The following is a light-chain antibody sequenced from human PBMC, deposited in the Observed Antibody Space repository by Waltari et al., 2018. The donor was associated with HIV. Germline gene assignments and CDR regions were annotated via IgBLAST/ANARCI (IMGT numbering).Light chain of an antibody. CDR2: EAS. CDR3: QQYNSYSQWM. Sequence: DIQMTQSPSTLSASVGDRVTITCRASQSIRSWLTWYQQKPGKAPKLLISEASSLESGVPSRFSGSGSGTEFTLTISSLQSDDFATYHCQQYNSYSQWMFGQGTKVEIK. V-gene: IGKV1-5*03. J-gene: IGKJ1*01. CDR1: QSIRSW.